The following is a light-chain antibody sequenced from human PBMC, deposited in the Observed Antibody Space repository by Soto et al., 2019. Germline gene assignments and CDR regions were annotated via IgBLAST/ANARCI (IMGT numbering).Light chain of an antibody. Sequence: SYELTQPPSMTVAPGKTARITCGGNNIGTKNVHWYQQKPGQAPVLVIYYDTDRPSGIPARFSGSNSGNTATLTISRVEAGDEADYYCQVWDTSSDPVLFGGGTKLTV. CDR2: YDT. V-gene: IGLV3-21*04. CDR1: NIGTKN. J-gene: IGLJ2*01. CDR3: QVWDTSSDPVL.